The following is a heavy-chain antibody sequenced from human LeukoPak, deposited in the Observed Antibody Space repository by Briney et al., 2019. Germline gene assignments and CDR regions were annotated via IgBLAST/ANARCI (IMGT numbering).Heavy chain of an antibody. J-gene: IGHJ6*03. D-gene: IGHD1-7*01. V-gene: IGHV4-34*01. CDR3: ARGRNYVSDFYFDV. Sequence: SETLSLTCAVYGVSLRGYYWSWIRQSPEKGLEWIGEISHEGDSIYNPSLKSRLTLSVDMSKNQFSLKLRSVTAADTAVYYCARGRNYVSDFYFDVWGKGTTVIGSS. CDR2: ISHEGDS. CDR1: GVSLRGYY.